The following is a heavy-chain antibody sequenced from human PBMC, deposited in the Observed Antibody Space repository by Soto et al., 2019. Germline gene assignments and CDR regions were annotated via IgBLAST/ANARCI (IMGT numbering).Heavy chain of an antibody. D-gene: IGHD3-3*02. V-gene: IGHV5-51*01. CDR1: GSSFNNYW. CDR3: ATIRGWTFFDY. Sequence: EVQLVQSGVEVKKPGESLKISCKGSGSSFNNYWIAWVRQMPGRGLEWMGIIYLGDSDTRYSQSFEGQVTISADKSINTAYLQWSSLKASDSAMYYCATIRGWTFFDYWGHGTLVTVSS. CDR2: IYLGDSDT. J-gene: IGHJ4*01.